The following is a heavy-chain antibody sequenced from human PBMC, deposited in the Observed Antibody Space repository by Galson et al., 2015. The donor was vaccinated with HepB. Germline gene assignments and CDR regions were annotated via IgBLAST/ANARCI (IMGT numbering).Heavy chain of an antibody. CDR1: GYTFTGYY. V-gene: IGHV1-2*04. CDR3: AREYPMRIAAAGLYYYGMDV. CDR2: INPNSGGT. Sequence: SVKVSCKASGYTFTGYYMHWVRQAPGQGLEWMGWINPNSGGTNYAQKFQGWVTMTRDTSISTAYMELSRLRSDDTAVYYCAREYPMRIAAAGLYYYGMDVWGQGTTVTVSS. J-gene: IGHJ6*02. D-gene: IGHD6-13*01.